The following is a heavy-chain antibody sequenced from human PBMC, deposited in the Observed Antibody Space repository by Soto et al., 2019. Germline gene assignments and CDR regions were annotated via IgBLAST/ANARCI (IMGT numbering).Heavy chain of an antibody. Sequence: SETLSLTCTVSGGSISSSSYYWGWIRQPPGKGLEWIGSIYYSGSTYYNPSLKSRVTISVDTSKNQFSLKLSSVTAADTAVYYCARQDIVLMVYANDYWGQGTLVTVS. D-gene: IGHD2-8*01. V-gene: IGHV4-39*01. J-gene: IGHJ4*02. CDR2: IYYSGST. CDR3: ARQDIVLMVYANDY. CDR1: GGSISSSSYY.